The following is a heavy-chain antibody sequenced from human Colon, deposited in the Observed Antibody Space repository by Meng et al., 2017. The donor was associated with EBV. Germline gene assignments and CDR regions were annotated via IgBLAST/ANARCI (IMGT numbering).Heavy chain of an antibody. CDR2: IGHSGFT. V-gene: IGHV4-39*01. D-gene: IGHD1-7*01. Sequence: QSQLQESGPGLVKPSXXLSATCSVSGGSISTSGYYWGWIRQPPGKGLEWIGSIGHSGFTYYTPSLKSRVAVSLDTSKSQFSLMLTSVTAADTAVYYCGRDQGRELINHWGQGTLVYVSS. CDR3: GRDQGRELINH. CDR1: GGSISTSGYY. J-gene: IGHJ4*02.